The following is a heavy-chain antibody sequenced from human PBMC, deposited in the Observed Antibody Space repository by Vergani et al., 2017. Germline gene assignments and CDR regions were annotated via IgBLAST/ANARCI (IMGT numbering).Heavy chain of an antibody. CDR3: ARVHYDILTGYYGGYFDY. Sequence: EVQLVESGGGVVRPGGSLRLSCAASGFTFDDYGMSWVRQAPGKGLEWVSGINWNGGSTGYADSVKGRFTISRDNAKNSLYLQMNSLRAEDTALYYCARVHYDILTGYYGGYFDYWGQGTLVTVSS. J-gene: IGHJ4*02. CDR2: INWNGGST. V-gene: IGHV3-20*04. CDR1: GFTFDDYG. D-gene: IGHD3-9*01.